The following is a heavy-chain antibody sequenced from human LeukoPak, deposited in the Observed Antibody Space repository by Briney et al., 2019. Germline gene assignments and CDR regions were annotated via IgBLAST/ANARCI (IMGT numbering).Heavy chain of an antibody. D-gene: IGHD2-21*01. CDR1: GFTFSSYS. CDR3: TRCQHIGTHYSWSCAL. Sequence: GGSLRLSCAASGFTFSSYSMNWVRQAPEKGLEWVSSINDGSNYTNYADSVRGRFTISRDNSKNSLYLQMNSLTAEDTAVYYCTRCQHIGTHYSWSCALWGQGPGVSVSS. V-gene: IGHV3-21*04. J-gene: IGHJ1*01. CDR2: INDGSNYT.